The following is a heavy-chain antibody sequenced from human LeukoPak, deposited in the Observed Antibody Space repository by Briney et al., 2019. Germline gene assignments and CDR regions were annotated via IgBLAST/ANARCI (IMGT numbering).Heavy chain of an antibody. CDR1: GVSFSNYG. D-gene: IGHD5-12*01. CDR2: IWYDGNEK. V-gene: IGHV3-33*01. Sequence: GRSLRLSCAASGVSFSNYGMHWVRKAPGQGLEWVAVIWYDGNEKNYVDSVKGRVTISRGNFTNTLKLQMDSLRADASAVYYCVRGSGGKGYGYWGDNWGQGNLVTVSS. J-gene: IGHJ4*02. CDR3: VRGSGGKGYGYWGDN.